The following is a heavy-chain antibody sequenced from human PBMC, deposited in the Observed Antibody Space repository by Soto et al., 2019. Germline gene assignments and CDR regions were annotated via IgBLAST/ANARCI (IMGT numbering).Heavy chain of an antibody. CDR1: GYTFTDYA. CDR3: ARDTGYTFGSLNY. V-gene: IGHV1-3*01. Sequence: HVELVESGADVKKPGASVTISCKASGYTFTDYALHWVRQAPGHRLEWMGWMNAGVGNTLYSQKFQGRITITRDTSASTAYMELISLKSEDTAIYYCARDTGYTFGSLNYWGPGTLVTVSS. D-gene: IGHD5-18*01. J-gene: IGHJ4*02. CDR2: MNAGVGNT.